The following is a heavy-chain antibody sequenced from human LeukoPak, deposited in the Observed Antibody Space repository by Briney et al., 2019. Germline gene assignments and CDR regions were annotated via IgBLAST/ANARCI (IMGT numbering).Heavy chain of an antibody. D-gene: IGHD4-17*01. J-gene: IGHJ4*02. CDR3: AKDNPYDYGDYYFDY. CDR1: GFTFDDYA. CDR2: ISWNSGSI. V-gene: IGHV3-9*01. Sequence: PGGSLRLSCAASGFTFDDYAMHWVRQAPGKGLEWVSGISWNSGSIGYADSVKGRFTISRDNAKNSLYLQMNSLRAEDTALYYCAKDNPYDYGDYYFDYWGQGTLVTVSS.